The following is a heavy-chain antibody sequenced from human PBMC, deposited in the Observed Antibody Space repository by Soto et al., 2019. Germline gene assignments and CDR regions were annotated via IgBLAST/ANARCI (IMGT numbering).Heavy chain of an antibody. V-gene: IGHV5-51*01. Sequence: PGESLKISCKASGYSFTSYWILWVRQMPGKGLEWMGIIYPGDSDTRYSPSFQDQVTISADKSITTASLQWSSLEASDTAIYYCARSTNPFVGSGSSHWGQGTLVTVSS. J-gene: IGHJ4*01. D-gene: IGHD3-10*01. CDR3: ARSTNPFVGSGSSH. CDR2: IYPGDSDT. CDR1: GYSFTSYW.